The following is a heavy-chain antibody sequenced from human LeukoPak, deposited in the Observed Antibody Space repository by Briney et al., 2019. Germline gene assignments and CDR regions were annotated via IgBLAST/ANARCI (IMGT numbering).Heavy chain of an antibody. V-gene: IGHV3-33*01. J-gene: IGHJ4*02. CDR1: GFTFSSYG. CDR3: PRKYDSSGYFDY. Sequence: GRSLRLSCAASGFTFSSYGMHWDRQAPGKGLEWVAVIWYDGSNKYYADSVKGRFTISRDNSKNTLYLQMNSLRAEDTAVYYCPRKYDSSGYFDYWGQGTLVTVSS. CDR2: IWYDGSNK. D-gene: IGHD3-22*01.